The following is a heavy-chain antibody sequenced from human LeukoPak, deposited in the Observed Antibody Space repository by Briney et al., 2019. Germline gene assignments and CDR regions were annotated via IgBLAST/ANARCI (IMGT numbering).Heavy chain of an antibody. CDR3: AKDPYSGSDYYFDY. CDR1: GFAFSSYA. V-gene: IGHV3-23*01. D-gene: IGHD1-26*01. Sequence: PGGSLRLSCAASGFAFSSYAMSWVRQAPGKGLEWVSAISGSGGSTYYADSVKGRFTISRDNSKNTLYLQMNSLRAEDTAVYYCAKDPYSGSDYYFDYWGQGTLVTVSS. J-gene: IGHJ4*02. CDR2: ISGSGGST.